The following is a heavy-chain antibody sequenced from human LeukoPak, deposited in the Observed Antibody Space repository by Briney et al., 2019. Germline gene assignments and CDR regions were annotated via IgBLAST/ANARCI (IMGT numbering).Heavy chain of an antibody. J-gene: IGHJ4*02. V-gene: IGHV3-74*01. D-gene: IGHD4-17*01. CDR3: ARLREGDYHFDD. CDR1: GFTFSTYW. CDR2: INGDGSRT. Sequence: GSLRLSCVASGFTFSTYWMNWVRQAPGKGLVWVSRINGDGSRTTYADSVKGRFTISRDNAKNTLYLQMNSLRAEDTAVYYCARLREGDYHFDDWSQGTLVTVSS.